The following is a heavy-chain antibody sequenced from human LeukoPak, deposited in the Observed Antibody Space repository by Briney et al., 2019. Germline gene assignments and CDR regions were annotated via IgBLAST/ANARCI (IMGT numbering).Heavy chain of an antibody. CDR3: ASSSSSSPYYYYYMDV. D-gene: IGHD6-6*01. CDR2: IIPIFGTA. Sequence: SVKGSCKASGGTFSSYAISWVRQAPGQGLEWMGGIIPIFGTANYAQKFQGRVTITADESTSTAYMELSSLRSEDTAVYYCASSSSSSPYYYYYMDVWGKGTTVTVSS. J-gene: IGHJ6*03. CDR1: GGTFSSYA. V-gene: IGHV1-69*13.